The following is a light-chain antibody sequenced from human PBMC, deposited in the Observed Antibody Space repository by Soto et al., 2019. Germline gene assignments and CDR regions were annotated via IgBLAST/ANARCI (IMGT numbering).Light chain of an antibody. Sequence: AVQLTQSPSSLSASVGDRVTITCRASQGIRNDLGWYQQKPGKAPKLLIYAAASLQTGVPSRFSGSGSGTDFTLTISSLQPEDFATYYCLQDYIYPRTFGQGTKVDIK. V-gene: IGKV1-6*01. J-gene: IGKJ1*01. CDR2: AAA. CDR3: LQDYIYPRT. CDR1: QGIRND.